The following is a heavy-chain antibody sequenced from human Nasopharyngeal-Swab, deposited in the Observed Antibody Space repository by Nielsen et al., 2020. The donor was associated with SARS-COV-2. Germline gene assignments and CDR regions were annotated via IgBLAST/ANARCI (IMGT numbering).Heavy chain of an antibody. V-gene: IGHV3-15*01. CDR1: GFTFSNAW. D-gene: IGHD2-2*02. Sequence: GGSLRLSCAAPGFTFSNAWMSWVRQAPGKGLEWVGRIKSKTDGGTTDYAAPVKGRFTISRDDSKNTLYLQMNSLKTEDTAVYYCTTDFDIVVVPAAISTPDYWGQGTLVTVSS. CDR2: IKSKTDGGTT. CDR3: TTDFDIVVVPAAISTPDY. J-gene: IGHJ4*02.